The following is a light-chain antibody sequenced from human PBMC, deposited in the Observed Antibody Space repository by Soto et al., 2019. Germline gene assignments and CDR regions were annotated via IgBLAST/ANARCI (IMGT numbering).Light chain of an antibody. CDR1: QSLVHSDGNTY. Sequence: DIVMTQTPLSSPVTLGQPASISCRSRQSLVHSDGNTYLSWLQQRPGQPPRLLIYMISNRFSGVPDRFSGSGAETDFTLKISRAEAEDVGVYYCMQATPAYTFGHGTKLEIK. CDR3: MQATPAYT. V-gene: IGKV2-24*01. J-gene: IGKJ2*01. CDR2: MIS.